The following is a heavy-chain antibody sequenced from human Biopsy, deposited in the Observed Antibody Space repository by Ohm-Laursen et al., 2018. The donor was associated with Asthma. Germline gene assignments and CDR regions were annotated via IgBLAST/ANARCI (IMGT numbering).Heavy chain of an antibody. D-gene: IGHD3-22*01. CDR3: ARIPRRSGSYFVDY. V-gene: IGHV4-31*02. J-gene: IGHJ4*02. CDR1: GDSITSGGCC. CDR2: IHHSGTS. Sequence: TLSLTWIVSGDSITSGGCCWNWIRQPPGKGLEWIGYIHHSGTSYFNPSLKSRVSFSRDTSKNQFSLRLSSVAAADTAMYYCARIPRRSGSYFVDYWGQGTLVTVSS.